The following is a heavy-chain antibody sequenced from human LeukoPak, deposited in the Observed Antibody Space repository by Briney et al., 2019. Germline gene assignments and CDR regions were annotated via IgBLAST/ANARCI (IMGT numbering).Heavy chain of an antibody. D-gene: IGHD6-19*01. Sequence: PSETLSLTCTVSGGSISSSSYYWGWIRQPPGKGLEWIGSIYYSGSTYYNPSLKSRVTISVDTSKNQFSLKLSSVTAADTAVYYCARGGSGWYGYFDYWGQGTLVTVSS. CDR2: IYYSGST. CDR1: GGSISSSSYY. J-gene: IGHJ4*02. CDR3: ARGGSGWYGYFDY. V-gene: IGHV4-39*07.